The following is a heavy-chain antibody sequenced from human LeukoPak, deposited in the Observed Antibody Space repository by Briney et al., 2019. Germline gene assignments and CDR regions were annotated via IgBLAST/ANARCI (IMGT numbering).Heavy chain of an antibody. CDR1: GGTFSSYA. J-gene: IGHJ4*02. D-gene: IGHD5-18*01. CDR3: ARGGAAPADTPIDY. Sequence: GSSVKVSCKASGGTFSSYAISWVRQAPGQGLEWMGRIIPILGIANYAQKFQGRVTITADKSTSTAYMELSSLRSEDTAVYYCARGGAAPADTPIDYWGQGTLVTVSS. CDR2: IIPILGIA. V-gene: IGHV1-69*04.